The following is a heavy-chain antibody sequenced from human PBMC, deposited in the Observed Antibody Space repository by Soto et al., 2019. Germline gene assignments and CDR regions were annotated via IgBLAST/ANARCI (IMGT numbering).Heavy chain of an antibody. V-gene: IGHV3-15*01. J-gene: IGHJ4*02. Sequence: EVQLVESGGGLVKPGGSLRLSCAASGFTFSNAWMSWVRQAPGKGLEWVGRIKSKTEGGTTDYAAPVKGRFTISRDDSKNMLYLQMNSLKTEDTAVYYCTTGDPIRGRVWYFDYWGQGTLVTVSS. CDR3: TTGDPIRGRVWYFDY. CDR1: GFTFSNAW. CDR2: IKSKTEGGTT. D-gene: IGHD3-3*02.